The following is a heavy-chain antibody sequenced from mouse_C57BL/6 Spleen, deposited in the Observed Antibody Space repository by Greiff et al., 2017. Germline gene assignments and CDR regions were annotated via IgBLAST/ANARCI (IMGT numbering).Heavy chain of an antibody. CDR1: GFNIKDYY. V-gene: IGHV14-1*01. D-gene: IGHD2-4*01. J-gene: IGHJ4*01. CDR3: TTWGDYDIYAMDY. Sequence: EVQLQQSGAELVRPGASVKLSCTASGFNIKDYYMHWVKQRPEQGLEWIGRIDPEDGDTEYAPQFQGKATMTADTSSKAAYLQLSSLTSEDTAVYYGTTWGDYDIYAMDYWGQGTSGTVSS. CDR2: IDPEDGDT.